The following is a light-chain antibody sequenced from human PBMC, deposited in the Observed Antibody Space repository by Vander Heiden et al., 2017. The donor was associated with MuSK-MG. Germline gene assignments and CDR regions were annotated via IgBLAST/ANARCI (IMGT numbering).Light chain of an antibody. CDR2: DAS. Sequence: DIQMTQSPSSLSASVGDRVTITCQASQDISNYLNWYQQKPGKAPKLLIYDASNLETGVPSRFSRSGSGTDFTFTISSLQPEDIATYYCQQYDHLPPTFGGGTKVEIK. J-gene: IGKJ4*01. V-gene: IGKV1-33*01. CDR3: QQYDHLPPT. CDR1: QDISNY.